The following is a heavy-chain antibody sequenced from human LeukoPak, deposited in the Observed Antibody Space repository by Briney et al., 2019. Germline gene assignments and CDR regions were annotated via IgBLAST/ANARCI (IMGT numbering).Heavy chain of an antibody. CDR2: INPGGGST. CDR1: GYTFTSYF. V-gene: IGHV1-46*01. Sequence: ASVKVSCKASGYTFTSYFIHWVRQAPGQGLEWMGIINPGGGSTAYAQDFQGRVTVTRDTSTSTVYMELSSLRSEDTAVYYCARDSSAAAGPSYCFDYWGQGALVTVSS. J-gene: IGHJ4*02. CDR3: ARDSSAAAGPSYCFDY. D-gene: IGHD6-13*01.